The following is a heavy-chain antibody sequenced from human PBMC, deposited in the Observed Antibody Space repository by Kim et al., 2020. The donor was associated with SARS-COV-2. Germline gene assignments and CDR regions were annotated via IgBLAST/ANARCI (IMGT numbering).Heavy chain of an antibody. J-gene: IGHJ3*02. D-gene: IGHD2-8*01. V-gene: IGHV4-30-4*01. CDR2: IYYSGST. Sequence: SETLSLTCTVSGGSISSGDYYWSWIRQPPGKGLEWIGYIYYSGSTYYNPSLKSRVTISVDTSKNQFSLKLSSVTAADTAVYYCARRRRSAFSSHAIQGAFDIWGQGTMVTVSS. CDR3: ARRRRSAFSSHAIQGAFDI. CDR1: GGSISSGDYY.